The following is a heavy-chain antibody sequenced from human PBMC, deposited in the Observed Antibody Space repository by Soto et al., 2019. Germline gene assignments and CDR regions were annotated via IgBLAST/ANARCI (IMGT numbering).Heavy chain of an antibody. V-gene: IGHV1-45*02. CDR1: GYTFTYRY. CDR3: ARSGQTGTLTDYYYGMDV. CDR2: ITPFNGNT. Sequence: SVKGYCKASGYTFTYRYLHWVRQETGQALEWMGWITPFNGNTNYAQKFQDRVTIARDRSMSTAYMELSSLRSEDTAMYYCARSGQTGTLTDYYYGMDVWVQGTTVTVS. D-gene: IGHD1-1*01. J-gene: IGHJ6*02.